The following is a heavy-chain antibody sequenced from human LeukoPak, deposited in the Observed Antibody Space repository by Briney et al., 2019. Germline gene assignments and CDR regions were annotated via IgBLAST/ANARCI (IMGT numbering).Heavy chain of an antibody. Sequence: EPGGSLRLSCAASGFTFSSYAMSWVRQAPGKGLEWVSAISGSGGSTYYADSVKGRFTISRDNSKNTLYLQMNSLRAEDTAVYYCAKMTTWELVVASGFDYWGQGTLVTVSS. D-gene: IGHD1-26*01. CDR2: ISGSGGST. J-gene: IGHJ4*02. CDR1: GFTFSSYA. CDR3: AKMTTWELVVASGFDY. V-gene: IGHV3-23*01.